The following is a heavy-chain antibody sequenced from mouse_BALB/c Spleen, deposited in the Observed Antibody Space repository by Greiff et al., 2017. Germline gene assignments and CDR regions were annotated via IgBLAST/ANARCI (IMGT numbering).Heavy chain of an antibody. V-gene: IGHV3-2*02. CDR2: ISYSGST. CDR3: ARCDYDYDEGYWYFDV. J-gene: IGHJ1*01. D-gene: IGHD2-4*01. CDR1: GYSITSDYA. Sequence: EVHLVESGPGLVKPSQSLSLTCTVTGYSITSDYAWNWIRQFPGNKLEWMGYISYSGSTSYNPSLKSRISITRDTSKNQFFLQLNSVTTEDTATYYCARCDYDYDEGYWYFDVWGAGTTVTVSS.